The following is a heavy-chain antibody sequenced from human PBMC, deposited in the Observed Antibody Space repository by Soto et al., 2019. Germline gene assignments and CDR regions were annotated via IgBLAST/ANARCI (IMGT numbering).Heavy chain of an antibody. CDR2: IYYSGST. V-gene: IGHV4-31*03. D-gene: IGHD3-22*01. Sequence: QVQLQESGPGLVKPSQTLSLTCTVSGGSISSGGYYWSWIRQHPGKGLEWIGYIYYSGSTYYNPSLQSRVTISVDTSKNQFSLKLSSVTAADTAVYYCARDRADSSGYYPLYYYYGMDVWGQGTTVTVSS. J-gene: IGHJ6*02. CDR1: GGSISSGGYY. CDR3: ARDRADSSGYYPLYYYYGMDV.